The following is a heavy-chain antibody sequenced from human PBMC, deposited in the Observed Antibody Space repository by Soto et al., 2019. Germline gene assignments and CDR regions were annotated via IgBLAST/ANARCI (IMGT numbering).Heavy chain of an antibody. D-gene: IGHD1-1*01. CDR2: ITTSGSYI. Sequence: EVQLVESGGGLVKPGGSLRLSCAASGFTFSSYDMNWVRQAPGKGLEYVSSITTSGSYIYYGDSVRGRFTISRDNAKNSPFLQMHSLRAEDTAVYYCLGSGTAPMLRHNWFDPWGQGTLVTVSS. CDR1: GFTFSSYD. CDR3: LGSGTAPMLRHNWFDP. V-gene: IGHV3-21*01. J-gene: IGHJ5*02.